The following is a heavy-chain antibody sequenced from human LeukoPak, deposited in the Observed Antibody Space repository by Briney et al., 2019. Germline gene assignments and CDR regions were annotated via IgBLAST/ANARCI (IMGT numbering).Heavy chain of an antibody. CDR3: ARERPGVRGVRGHFDY. CDR2: ISSSSSYI. V-gene: IGHV3-21*01. CDR1: GFTFSSYA. D-gene: IGHD3-10*01. Sequence: GGSLRLSCAASGFTFSSYAMSWARQAPGKGLEWVSAISSSSSYIYYADSVKGRFTISRDNAKNSLYLQMNSLRAEDTAVYYCARERPGVRGVRGHFDYWGQGTLVTVSS. J-gene: IGHJ4*02.